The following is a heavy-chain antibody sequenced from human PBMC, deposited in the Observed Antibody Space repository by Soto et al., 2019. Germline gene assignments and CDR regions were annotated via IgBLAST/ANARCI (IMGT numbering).Heavy chain of an antibody. CDR2: IWYDGGNK. V-gene: IGHV3-33*01. CDR1: GFTFRSYG. D-gene: IGHD6-6*01. J-gene: IGHJ6*02. Sequence: QVQLVESGGGVVQPGRSLRLSCAASGFTFRSYGMHWVRQAPGKGLEWVAVIWYDGGNKHYADSVKGRFTISRDNSKNTLYLQMKSRRAEDTAVYYCARVTYSSSAAPFRYYGMDVWGQGTTVTVSS. CDR3: ARVTYSSSAAPFRYYGMDV.